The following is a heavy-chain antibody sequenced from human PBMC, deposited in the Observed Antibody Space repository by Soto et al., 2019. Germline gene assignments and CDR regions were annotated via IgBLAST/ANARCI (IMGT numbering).Heavy chain of an antibody. Sequence: QVQLVQSGAEVKKPGSSVKVSCQASGGTFSSYAISWVRQAPGQGLEWMGGIIPIFGTANYAQKFQGRVTITADESTSTAYMELSSLRSEDTAVYYCSRDDCSGGSCYRCSGFDPWGQGTLGTVSS. J-gene: IGHJ5*02. CDR1: GGTFSSYA. D-gene: IGHD2-15*01. CDR3: SRDDCSGGSCYRCSGFDP. CDR2: IIPIFGTA. V-gene: IGHV1-69*12.